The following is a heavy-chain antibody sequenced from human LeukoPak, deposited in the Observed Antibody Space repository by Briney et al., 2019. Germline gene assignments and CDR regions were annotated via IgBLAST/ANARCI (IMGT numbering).Heavy chain of an antibody. CDR2: INPNTGGT. V-gene: IGHV1-2*02. D-gene: IGHD2-21*01. Sequence: ASVKVSCKASGYTFTDYYIHWVRQAPGQGLEWMGWINPNTGGTNYAQKFQGRVTLTRDTSISTAYMDLSRLRSDDTAVYYCARDLPNRVIDTFDIWGQGTMVTVSS. CDR3: ARDLPNRVIDTFDI. J-gene: IGHJ3*02. CDR1: GYTFTDYY.